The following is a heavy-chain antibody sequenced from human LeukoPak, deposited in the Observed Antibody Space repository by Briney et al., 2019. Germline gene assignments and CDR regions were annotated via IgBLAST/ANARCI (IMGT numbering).Heavy chain of an antibody. D-gene: IGHD3-3*01. V-gene: IGHV4-30-4*02. CDR3: ARDQRYDFWSGYYGWFDP. J-gene: IGHJ5*02. CDR1: GGSISCGDYY. Sequence: SETLSLTCTVSGGSISCGDYYWSWIRQPPGKGLKWIGYIFYSGNTYYNPSLKSRVTISVDTSKNQFSLKLSSVTAADTAVYYCARDQRYDFWSGYYGWFDPWGQGTLVTVSS. CDR2: IFYSGNT.